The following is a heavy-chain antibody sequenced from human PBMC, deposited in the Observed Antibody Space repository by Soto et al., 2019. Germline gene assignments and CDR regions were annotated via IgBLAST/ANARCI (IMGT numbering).Heavy chain of an antibody. D-gene: IGHD3-10*01. J-gene: IGHJ4*01. CDR2: VNPILSLS. CDR1: GDTFNFYS. Sequence: SVKVSCKASGDTFNFYSINWVRQAPGLGLEWLGRVNPILSLSNYAQRFQGRVTMTADKSTSTAYMILNSLKSEDTAIYYCATSYGSGYRAFDYW. CDR3: ATSYGSGYRAFDY. V-gene: IGHV1-69*10.